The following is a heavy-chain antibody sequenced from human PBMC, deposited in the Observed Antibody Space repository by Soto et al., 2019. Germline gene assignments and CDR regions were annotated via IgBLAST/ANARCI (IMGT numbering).Heavy chain of an antibody. D-gene: IGHD3-10*01. J-gene: IGHJ4*02. CDR1: GFTFSSHG. CDR3: ANRNDYGSGSYFPFDH. CDR2: ISGGGGST. V-gene: IGHV3-23*01. Sequence: GGSLRLSCAASGFTFSSHGMSWVRQAPGKGLEWVSSISGGGGSTYYADSVKGRFTISRDNSKNTLYLQVSSLRAEDTAVYYCANRNDYGSGSYFPFDHWGQGTLVTVSS.